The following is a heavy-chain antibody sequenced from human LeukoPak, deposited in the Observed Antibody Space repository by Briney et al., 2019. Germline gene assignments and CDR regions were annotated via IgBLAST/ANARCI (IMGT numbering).Heavy chain of an antibody. J-gene: IGHJ4*02. V-gene: IGHV3-23*01. CDR3: ATHIVAVFDY. Sequence: GGSLRLSCAASVFTFATYAMCWVRQAPGKGLEWVSAISGRGTDTFYADSVKGRVTISRDNSKNTLYLQMNSLRDEDTAVYYCATHIVAVFDYWGQGTLVTVSS. D-gene: IGHD6-13*01. CDR1: VFTFATYA. CDR2: ISGRGTDT.